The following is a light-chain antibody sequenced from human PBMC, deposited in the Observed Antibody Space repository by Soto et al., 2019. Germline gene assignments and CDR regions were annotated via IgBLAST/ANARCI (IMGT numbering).Light chain of an antibody. V-gene: IGKV3-15*01. CDR3: QQYNNCQQT. Sequence: EIVLMQSPGTLSLSPGERATLSCRASQSVSNNYLACYQQKPGQAPRLLIYGASTRATGVPARFSGSGSGTEFTLTISGLQSDDFALYYCQQYNNCQQTFGPGT. CDR1: QSVSNN. J-gene: IGKJ3*01. CDR2: GAS.